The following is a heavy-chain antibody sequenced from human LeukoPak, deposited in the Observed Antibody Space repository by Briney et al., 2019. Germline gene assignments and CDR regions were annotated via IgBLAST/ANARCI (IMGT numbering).Heavy chain of an antibody. V-gene: IGHV3-66*01. Sequence: GGSLRLSCAASGFTVSSNYMSWVRQAPGKGLEWVSVIYSGGSTYYADSVKGRFTISRDNSKNTLYLQMNSLRAEDTAVYYCARDLVEAAAGYFNWGQGTLVTVSS. J-gene: IGHJ4*02. CDR1: GFTVSSNY. CDR3: ARDLVEAAAGYFN. D-gene: IGHD6-13*01. CDR2: IYSGGST.